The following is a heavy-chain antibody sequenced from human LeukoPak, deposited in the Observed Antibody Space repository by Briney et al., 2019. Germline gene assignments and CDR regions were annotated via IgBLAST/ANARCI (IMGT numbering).Heavy chain of an antibody. D-gene: IGHD3-10*02. Sequence: GGSLRLSCAASGFTFSSYVMSWVRQAPGKGLEWVSVIYSGGNTYYADSVKGRFTISRDNSKNILNLQMNSLRAEDTAVYYCARTPMFFFYGMDVWGRGTTVTVSS. J-gene: IGHJ6*02. CDR2: IYSGGNT. CDR1: GFTFSSYV. CDR3: ARTPMFFFYGMDV. V-gene: IGHV3-66*01.